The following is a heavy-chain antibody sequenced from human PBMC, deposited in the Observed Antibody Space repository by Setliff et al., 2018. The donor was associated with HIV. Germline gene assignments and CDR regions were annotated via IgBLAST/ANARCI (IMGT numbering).Heavy chain of an antibody. CDR1: GDFISSSSYY. CDR2: FYTTGN. D-gene: IGHD1-1*01. Sequence: SETLSLTCNVSGDFISSSSYYWAWIRQPPGKGLEWIGSFYTTGNVYSPSFKSRVSISIDTAKTQLSLRLTSLSAADTAVYYCARFPHEREPKTWGQGTLVTVSS. V-gene: IGHV4-39*01. J-gene: IGHJ1*01. CDR3: ARFPHEREPKT.